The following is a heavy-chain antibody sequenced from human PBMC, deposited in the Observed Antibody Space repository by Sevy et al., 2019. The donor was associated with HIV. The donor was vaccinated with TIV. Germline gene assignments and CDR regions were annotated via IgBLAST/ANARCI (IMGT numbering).Heavy chain of an antibody. D-gene: IGHD1-1*01. CDR1: GFSFGDFS. CDR3: TRWKAAQSVFDY. V-gene: IGHV3-49*03. J-gene: IGHJ4*02. CDR2: IKSSFYGGTV. Sequence: GGSLRLSCTSSGFSFGDFSRSWLRQAPGKGLEWVAFIKSSFYGGTVDHAASVKGRFIISRDDSKSIAYLQMNDLKIEDTGVYYCTRWKAAQSVFDYWGQGALVTVSS.